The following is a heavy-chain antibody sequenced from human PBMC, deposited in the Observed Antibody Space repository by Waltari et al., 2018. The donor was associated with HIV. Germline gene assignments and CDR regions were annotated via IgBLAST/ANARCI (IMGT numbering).Heavy chain of an antibody. CDR1: GFTFADAW. CDR2: IKGKTEAGTR. V-gene: IGHV3-15*01. J-gene: IGHJ4*02. D-gene: IGHD7-27*01. CDR3: AAGTGRSDFDY. Sequence: EVQLVESGGGLVEPGGYLRLSCAASGFTFADAWMNWVRQAPGKGRGWVARIKGKTEAGTRDFAAPVKGRFSISRNYLKNTVDLQMNNLKTEDTALYYCAAGTGRSDFDYWGQGTLVTVSS.